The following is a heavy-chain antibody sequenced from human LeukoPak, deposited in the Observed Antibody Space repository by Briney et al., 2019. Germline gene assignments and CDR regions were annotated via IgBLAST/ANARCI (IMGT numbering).Heavy chain of an antibody. D-gene: IGHD3-22*01. CDR3: ARDSGYPRAHGFDI. CDR1: GFTFSDYT. V-gene: IGHV3-21*01. CDR2: ISSGGTYK. J-gene: IGHJ3*02. Sequence: GGSLRLSCAASGFTFSDYTMNWVRQAPGKGLEWVSSISSGGTYKYYADSVKGRFTISRDNAQNSLYLQMNSLRAEDTAVYYCARDSGYPRAHGFDIWGQGTMVTVSS.